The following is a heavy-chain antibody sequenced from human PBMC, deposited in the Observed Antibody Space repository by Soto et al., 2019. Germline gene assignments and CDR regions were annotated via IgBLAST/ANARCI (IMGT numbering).Heavy chain of an antibody. CDR3: ARSRGITGTTVDY. D-gene: IGHD1-20*01. CDR2: IYYSGST. V-gene: IGHV4-39*01. Sequence: QLQLQESGPGLVKPSEPLSLTCTVSGGSISSSSYYWGWIRQPPGKGLEWIGSIYYSGSTYYNPSLKSRVTISVETSKNQFSLKLRSVTAADTAVYYCARSRGITGTTVDYGGQGTLVTVSS. CDR1: GGSISSSSYY. J-gene: IGHJ4*02.